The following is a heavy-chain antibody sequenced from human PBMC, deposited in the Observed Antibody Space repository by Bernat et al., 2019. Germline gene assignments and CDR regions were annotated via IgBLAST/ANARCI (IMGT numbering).Heavy chain of an antibody. CDR2: LSAYNGDT. J-gene: IGHJ4*02. V-gene: IGHV1-18*01. CDR1: GYTFNTYS. Sequence: QVQLVQSGPEVKRPGDSVKVSCEASGYTFNTYSLTWVRQAPGQGLEWMGWLSAYNGDTSSAQKFQGRVTMTTDTSTSTAYMELRSLTSDDTAVYYCARGTTVILTHLDYWGQGTLVTVSS. CDR3: ARGTTVILTHLDY. D-gene: IGHD3-16*01.